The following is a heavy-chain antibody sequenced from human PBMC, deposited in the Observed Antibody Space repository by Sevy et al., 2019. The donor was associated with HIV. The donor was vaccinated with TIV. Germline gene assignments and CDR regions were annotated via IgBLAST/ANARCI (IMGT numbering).Heavy chain of an antibody. D-gene: IGHD3-16*02. CDR1: GGSINTIAYY. J-gene: IGHJ3*01. CDR2: ISYSGSS. V-gene: IGHV4-39*01. Sequence: SETLSLTCTVSGGSINTIAYYWGWVRQPPGKGLEWIGSISYSGSSYYNPSLKSRVTISVDTSKNQFSLSLSSVTAADTGTAADTAIYYCVRHLFHDFAWGSHRYRDAFDLWGQGTLVTVSS. CDR3: TAIYYCVRHLFHDFAWGSHRYRDAFDL.